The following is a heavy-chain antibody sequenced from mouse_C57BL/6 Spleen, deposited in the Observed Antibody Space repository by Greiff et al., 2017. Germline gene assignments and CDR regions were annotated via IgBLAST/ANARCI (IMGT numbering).Heavy chain of an antibody. D-gene: IGHD1-1*01. Sequence: VQLQQSVAELVRPGASVKLSCTASGFNIKNTYMHWVKQRPEQGLEWIGRIDPANGTTTYAPNFQGKATITADTSSNTAYLQLSSLTSEDTAIYYCARGGGGSKGYYYAMDYWGQGTSVTVSS. CDR2: IDPANGTT. CDR3: ARGGGGSKGYYYAMDY. J-gene: IGHJ4*01. V-gene: IGHV14-3*01. CDR1: GFNIKNTY.